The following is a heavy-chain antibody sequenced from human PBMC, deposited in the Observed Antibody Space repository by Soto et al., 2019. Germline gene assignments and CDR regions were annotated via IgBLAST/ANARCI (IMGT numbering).Heavy chain of an antibody. J-gene: IGHJ4*02. V-gene: IGHV4-30-4*01. CDR3: ARLLIAAAGTYFDY. CDR2: IYYSGST. CDR1: GGSISSGDYY. Sequence: SETLSLTCTVSGGSISSGDYYWSWIRQPPGKGLECIGYIYYSGSTYYNPSLKSRVTISVDTSKNQFSLKLTSVTAADTAVYYCARLLIAAAGTYFDYWGQGTLVTVSS. D-gene: IGHD6-13*01.